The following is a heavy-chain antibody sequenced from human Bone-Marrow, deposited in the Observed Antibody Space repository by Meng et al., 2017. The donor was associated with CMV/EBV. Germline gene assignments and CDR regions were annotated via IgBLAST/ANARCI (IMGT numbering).Heavy chain of an antibody. CDR3: ARRRGAAAAQGSNWIDP. CDR2: INHSGST. V-gene: IGHV4-34*01. J-gene: IGHJ5*02. D-gene: IGHD6-13*01. CDR1: GGSFSGYY. Sequence: GSLRLSCAAYGGSFSGYYWSWIRQPPGKGLEWIGEINHSGSTNYNPSLKSRVTISVDTSKNQFSLKLSSVTAADTAVYYCARRRGAAAAQGSNWIDPWGQGTLVTVSS.